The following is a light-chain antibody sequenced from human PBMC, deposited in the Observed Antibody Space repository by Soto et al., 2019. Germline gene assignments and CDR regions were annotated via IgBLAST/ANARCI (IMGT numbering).Light chain of an antibody. CDR3: QQCATSPLT. V-gene: IGKV3-20*01. Sequence: EIVLTQSPGTLSLSPGERATLSCRASQSVTKNYLAWYQQKPGQAPRLLIDDASRRATGIPDRFSGSGSGTDFTLTISRLEPEDSAVYYCQQCATSPLTFGQGIKVEIK. CDR1: QSVTKNY. J-gene: IGKJ1*01. CDR2: DAS.